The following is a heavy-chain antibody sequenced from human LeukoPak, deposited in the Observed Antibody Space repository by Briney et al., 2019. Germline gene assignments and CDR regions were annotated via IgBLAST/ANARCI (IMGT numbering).Heavy chain of an antibody. V-gene: IGHV3-30-3*01. D-gene: IGHD6-13*01. CDR3: ARDLITGRSVVSTKTKRAAAGTGAFDI. J-gene: IGHJ3*02. CDR2: ISYDGSNK. CDR1: GFTFSSYA. Sequence: GSLRLSCAASGFTFSSYAMHWVRQAPGKGLEWVAVISYDGSNKYYADSVKGRFTISRDNSKNTLYLQMNSLRAEDTAVYYCARDLITGRSVVSTKTKRAAAGTGAFDIWGQGTMVTVSS.